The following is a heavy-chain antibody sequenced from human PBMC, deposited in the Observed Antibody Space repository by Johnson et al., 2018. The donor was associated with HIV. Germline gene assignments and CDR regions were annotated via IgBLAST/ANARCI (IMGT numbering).Heavy chain of an antibody. V-gene: IGHV3-30*04. J-gene: IGHJ3*02. CDR2: ISLDGSNK. Sequence: QVQLVESGGGVVQPGRSLRLSCAASGFTFSNYAMHWVRQAPGKGLEWVSVISLDGSNKYYADSVKGRFTISRDTSKKTLYLQMNSLRAQDTAVYYCAREDTAVVIKRAFDIWGQGTMVTVSS. D-gene: IGHD5-18*01. CDR1: GFTFSNYA. CDR3: AREDTAVVIKRAFDI.